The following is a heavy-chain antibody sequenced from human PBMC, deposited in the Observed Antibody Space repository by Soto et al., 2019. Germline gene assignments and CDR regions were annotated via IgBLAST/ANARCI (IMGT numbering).Heavy chain of an antibody. J-gene: IGHJ6*02. D-gene: IGHD6-13*01. Sequence: ASVKVSCKASGGTFSSYAISWVRQAPGQGLEWMGGIIPIFGTANYAQKFQGRVTITADESTSTAYMELSSLRSEDTAVYYCAGGEQKLVSYYYYGMDVWGQGTTVTVSS. CDR1: GGTFSSYA. CDR3: AGGEQKLVSYYYYGMDV. CDR2: IIPIFGTA. V-gene: IGHV1-69*13.